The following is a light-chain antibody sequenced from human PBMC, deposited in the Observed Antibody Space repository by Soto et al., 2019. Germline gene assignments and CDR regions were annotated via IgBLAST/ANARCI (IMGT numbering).Light chain of an antibody. V-gene: IGKV1-39*01. CDR1: QSISNY. CDR2: AAS. CDR3: QQSYSTPPIT. J-gene: IGKJ5*01. Sequence: DIRMTQSPSSLSASEGDRVTITCRPSQSISNYLNWYQQKPGKAPKLLIYAASSLQSGVPSRFSGSGSGTDFTLTISSLQPEDFATYYCQQSYSTPPITFGQGTRLEIK.